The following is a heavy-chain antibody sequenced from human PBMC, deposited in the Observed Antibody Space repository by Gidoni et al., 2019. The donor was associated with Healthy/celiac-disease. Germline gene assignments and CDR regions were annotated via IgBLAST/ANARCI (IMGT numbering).Heavy chain of an antibody. CDR3: ARAYYDYIWGSYRYEQLDY. D-gene: IGHD3-16*02. CDR1: GGTFSSYA. V-gene: IGHV1-69*06. CDR2: ILPIFGTA. Sequence: QVQLVQSGAEVKKPGSSVKVSCTASGGTFSSYAIRWVRQAPGHGLEWMGGILPIFGTANYAKKFQGRVTITADKSTSTAYMELSSLRSEDTAVYYCARAYYDYIWGSYRYEQLDYWGQGTLVTVSS. J-gene: IGHJ4*02.